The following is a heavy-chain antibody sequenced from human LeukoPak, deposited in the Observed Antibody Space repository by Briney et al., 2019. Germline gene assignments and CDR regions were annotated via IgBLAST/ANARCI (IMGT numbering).Heavy chain of an antibody. J-gene: IGHJ6*02. CDR2: IYPGDSDT. V-gene: IGHV5-51*01. Sequence: GESLKISCKGSGYSFTSYWIGWVRQMPGKGLEWMGIIYPGDSDTRYSPSFQGQVTISADKSISTAYLQWSSLKASDTAMYYCARQWGYYDFWSGYWDPFYYYYGMDAWGQGTTVTVSS. CDR1: GYSFTSYW. CDR3: ARQWGYYDFWSGYWDPFYYYYGMDA. D-gene: IGHD3-3*01.